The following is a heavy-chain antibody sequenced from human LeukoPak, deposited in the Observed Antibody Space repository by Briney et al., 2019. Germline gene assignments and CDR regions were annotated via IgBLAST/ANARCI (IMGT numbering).Heavy chain of an antibody. D-gene: IGHD6-19*01. CDR3: ARVSSGWHDY. Sequence: SSETLSLTCNVSGGSISSYYWSWIRQPPGKGLEWIGYIYHSGSTYYNPSLKSRVTISVDRSKNQFSLKLSSVTAADTAVYYCARVSSGWHDYWGQGTLVTVSS. CDR1: GGSISSYY. V-gene: IGHV4-59*12. J-gene: IGHJ4*02. CDR2: IYHSGST.